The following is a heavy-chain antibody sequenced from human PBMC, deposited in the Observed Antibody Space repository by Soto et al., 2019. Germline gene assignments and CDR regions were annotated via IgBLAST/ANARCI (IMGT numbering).Heavy chain of an antibody. CDR2: IYYSGTT. V-gene: IGHV4-39*01. Sequence: SETLSLTCTVSGGSISISLSYWVWIRQPPGKGLEWIGSIYYSGTTYYNPSLKSRVTISVDSSQNQFSLKLNSVTAADTAIYYCARRVGLGGNWFGPWGQGILVTVAS. CDR3: ARRVGLGGNWFGP. J-gene: IGHJ5*02. D-gene: IGHD3-16*01. CDR1: GGSISISLSY.